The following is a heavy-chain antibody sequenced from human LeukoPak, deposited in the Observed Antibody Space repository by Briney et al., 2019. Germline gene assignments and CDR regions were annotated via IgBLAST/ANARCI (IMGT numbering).Heavy chain of an antibody. J-gene: IGHJ4*02. Sequence: PGRSLRLSCAASGFTFSNYAMHWVLQAPGQGLEWVAFMSYDGSDKYYADSVEGRFTISRDNSKSTLYLQMNSLRAEDTAVYYCAKDEPGTYSPSDYWGQGTLVTVSS. CDR2: MSYDGSDK. CDR3: AKDEPGTYSPSDY. V-gene: IGHV3-30*18. D-gene: IGHD3-10*01. CDR1: GFTFSNYA.